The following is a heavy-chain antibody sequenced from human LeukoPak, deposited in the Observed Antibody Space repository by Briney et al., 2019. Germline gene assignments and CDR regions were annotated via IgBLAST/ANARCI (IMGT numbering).Heavy chain of an antibody. V-gene: IGHV4-39*07. Sequence: SETLSLTCTVSGGSISSSSYYWSWIRQPPGKGLEWIGEINHSGSTNYNPSLKSRVTISVDTSKNQFSLKLSSVTAADTAVYYCARRRYYGSGRHNWFDPWGQGTLVTVSS. CDR1: GGSISSSSYY. J-gene: IGHJ5*02. CDR3: ARRRYYGSGRHNWFDP. CDR2: INHSGST. D-gene: IGHD3-10*01.